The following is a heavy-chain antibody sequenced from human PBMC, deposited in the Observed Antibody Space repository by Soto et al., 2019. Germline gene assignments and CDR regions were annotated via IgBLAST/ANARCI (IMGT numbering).Heavy chain of an antibody. CDR1: GYSFTSYW. D-gene: IGHD6-6*01. CDR2: IYPGDSDT. Sequence: GESLKISCKGSGYSFTSYWIGWVRQMPGKGLEWMGTIYPGDSDTRYSPSFQGQVTISADKSISTAYLQWSSLKASDTAMYYCARHDSSSSGDYYYGMDVWGQGTTVTVSS. V-gene: IGHV5-51*01. CDR3: ARHDSSSSGDYYYGMDV. J-gene: IGHJ6*02.